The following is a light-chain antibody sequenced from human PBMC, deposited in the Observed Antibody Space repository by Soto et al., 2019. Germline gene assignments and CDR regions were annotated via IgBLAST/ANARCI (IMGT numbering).Light chain of an antibody. Sequence: QSALTQPASVSGSPGQSITISCTGTSSDVGGYNYVSWYQQHPGKAPKLMIYDVSNRPSGVSNRFSGSKSSNTASLTISGLQAEDEADYYCSSYTSSSTLVVFGRGTKLTVL. CDR1: SSDVGGYNY. J-gene: IGLJ1*01. V-gene: IGLV2-14*01. CDR2: DVS. CDR3: SSYTSSSTLVV.